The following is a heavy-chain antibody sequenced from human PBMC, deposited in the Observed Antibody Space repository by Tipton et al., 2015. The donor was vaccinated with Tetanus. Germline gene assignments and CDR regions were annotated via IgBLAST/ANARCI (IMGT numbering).Heavy chain of an antibody. J-gene: IGHJ5*02. V-gene: IGHV3-74*01. Sequence: GSLRLSCAASGFTFSRYWMHWVRQAPGKGPEWVSRVNTDGGSTTYADAVKGRFTISRDEAKNTLYLQMNSLRAEDTAVDYCARDRRENIWGISPSTPTNWFDPWGQGTLVIVSS. D-gene: IGHD3-16*01. CDR2: VNTDGGST. CDR3: ARDRRENIWGISPSTPTNWFDP. CDR1: GFTFSRYW.